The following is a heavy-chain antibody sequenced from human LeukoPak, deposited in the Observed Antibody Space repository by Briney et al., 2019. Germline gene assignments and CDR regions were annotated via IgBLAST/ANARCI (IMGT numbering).Heavy chain of an antibody. J-gene: IGHJ4*02. Sequence: RRASVKVSCKASGGTFSSYAISWVRQAPGQGLEWMGRIIPIFGIANYAQKFQGRVTITADKSTSTAYMELSSLRSEDTAVYYCAKGDMVRGVIDYWGQGTLVTVSS. CDR3: AKGDMVRGVIDY. D-gene: IGHD3-10*01. V-gene: IGHV1-69*04. CDR1: GGTFSSYA. CDR2: IIPIFGIA.